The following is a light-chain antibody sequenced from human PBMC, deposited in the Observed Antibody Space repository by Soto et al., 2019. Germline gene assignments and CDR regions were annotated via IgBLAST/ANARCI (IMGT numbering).Light chain of an antibody. CDR1: QSISTY. CDR3: QQRRNWPPLT. Sequence: EVVLTQSPATLSLSPGERATLSCTASQSISTYLTWYQHKPGQAPRLLIYDASRRAPGIPARFSGSGSGTDFTLIISSLEPEDFAVYYCQQRRNWPPLTFGGGTKVEIK. J-gene: IGKJ4*01. V-gene: IGKV3-11*01. CDR2: DAS.